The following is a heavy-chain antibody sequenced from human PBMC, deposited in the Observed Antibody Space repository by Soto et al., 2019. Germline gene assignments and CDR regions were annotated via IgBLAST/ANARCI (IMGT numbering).Heavy chain of an antibody. CDR2: IYYSGST. J-gene: IGHJ5*02. CDR1: GGSISSSSYY. V-gene: IGHV4-39*01. D-gene: IGHD6-19*01. CDR3: ARTRAVWFDP. Sequence: QLQLQESGPGLVKPSETLSLTCTVSGGSISSSSYYWGWIRQPPGKGLEWIGSIYYSGSTYYNPSPKPPVTISVDTSKNQFSLKLSSVTAADTAVYYCARTRAVWFDPWAQGTLVTVSS.